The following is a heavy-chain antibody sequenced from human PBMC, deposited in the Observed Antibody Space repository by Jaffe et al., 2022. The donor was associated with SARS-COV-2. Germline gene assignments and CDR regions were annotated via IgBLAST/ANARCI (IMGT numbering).Heavy chain of an antibody. CDR2: ISGSGGST. V-gene: IGHV3-23*01. D-gene: IGHD3-10*01. J-gene: IGHJ6*02. Sequence: EVQLLESGGGLVQPGGSLRLSCAASGFTFSSYAMSWVRQAPGKGLEWVSAISGSGGSTYYADSVKGRFTISRDNSKNTLYLQMNSLRAEDTAVYYCAKDSGMVRGVIISRAPFDYYYYYGMDVWGQGTTVTVSS. CDR1: GFTFSSYA. CDR3: AKDSGMVRGVIISRAPFDYYYYYGMDV.